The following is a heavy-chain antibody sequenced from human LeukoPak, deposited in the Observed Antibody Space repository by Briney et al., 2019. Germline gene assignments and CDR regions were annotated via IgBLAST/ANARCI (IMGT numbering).Heavy chain of an antibody. Sequence: QPGGSLRLSCAASGFTFSSDAMSWVRHAPGKGLGWVSVISGGGGSTYYADSVKGWFTISRDNSKNTLYLQMNSLRAEDTAVYYCAKGGRYRVGATYGWAQGTLVTVSS. CDR3: AKGGRYRVGATYG. D-gene: IGHD1-26*01. CDR1: GFTFSSDA. CDR2: ISGGGGST. V-gene: IGHV3-23*01. J-gene: IGHJ4*02.